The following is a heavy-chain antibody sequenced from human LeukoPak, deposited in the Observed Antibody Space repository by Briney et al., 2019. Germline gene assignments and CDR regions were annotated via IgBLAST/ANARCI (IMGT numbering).Heavy chain of an antibody. CDR2: IYTSGST. Sequence: SQTLSLTCTVSGGSISSGSYYWSWIRQPVGKGLEWIGRIYTSGSTNYNPSLKSRVTISVDTSKNQFSLKLSSVTAADTAVYYCARGFKPAATSKGDYYYMDVWGKGTTVTVSS. V-gene: IGHV4-61*02. J-gene: IGHJ6*03. D-gene: IGHD2-15*01. CDR1: GGSISSGSYY. CDR3: ARGFKPAATSKGDYYYMDV.